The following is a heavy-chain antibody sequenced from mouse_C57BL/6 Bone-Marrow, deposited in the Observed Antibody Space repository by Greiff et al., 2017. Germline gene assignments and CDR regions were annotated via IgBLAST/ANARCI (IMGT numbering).Heavy chain of an antibody. D-gene: IGHD4-1*01. J-gene: IGHJ2*01. CDR1: GYTFTDYY. CDR3: ARDDWERECDY. CDR2: IYPGSGNT. Sequence: QVQLQQSGAELVRPGASVKLSCKASGYTFTDYYINWVKQRPGQGLEWIARIYPGSGNTYYNAKFKGKATLTAEKSSSTAYMQLSSLTSDDSAVYFCARDDWERECDYWGQGTTLTVSS. V-gene: IGHV1-76*01.